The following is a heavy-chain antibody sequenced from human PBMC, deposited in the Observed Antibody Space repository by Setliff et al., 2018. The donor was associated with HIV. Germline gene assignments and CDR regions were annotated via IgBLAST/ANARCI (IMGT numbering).Heavy chain of an antibody. CDR3: ARQVPAAIGAFDI. J-gene: IGHJ3*02. V-gene: IGHV5-51*01. D-gene: IGHD2-2*02. CDR1: GYIFTSYW. CDR2: IYPGDSDT. Sequence: PGESLKISCKGSGYIFTSYWIGWVRQMPGKGLEWMGIIYPGDSDTRYSPSFQGQVTISADKSISTAYLQWSSLKASDTAMYYCARQVPAAIGAFDIWGQGTMVTVSS.